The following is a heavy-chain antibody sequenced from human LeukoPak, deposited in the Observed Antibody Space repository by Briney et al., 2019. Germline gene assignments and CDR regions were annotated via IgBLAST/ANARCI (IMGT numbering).Heavy chain of an antibody. V-gene: IGHV4-59*08. CDR3: AGHIYYYYYMDV. Sequence: SETLSLTCTVSGGSISSYYWSWIRQPPGKGLEWIGYIYYSGSTNYNSSLKSRVTISVDTSKNQFSLKLSSVTAADTAVYYCAGHIYYYYYMDVWGKGTTVTVSS. J-gene: IGHJ6*03. CDR1: GGSISSYY. CDR2: IYYSGST.